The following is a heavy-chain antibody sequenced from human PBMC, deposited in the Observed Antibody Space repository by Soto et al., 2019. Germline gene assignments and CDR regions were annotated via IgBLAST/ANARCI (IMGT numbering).Heavy chain of an antibody. Sequence: QAQLVQSGAEVKKPGSSVKVSCKASGGNFSSYAISWLRQAPGQGLEWMGGIIPVFRTTNSEQKLQGRVTSTSDGSTSTAYMELSSLTSADTAVYYCARSSPYRLIRTPAGNQYYSPVDVWGQGTAVNASS. CDR3: ARSSPYRLIRTPAGNQYYSPVDV. CDR1: GGNFSSYA. D-gene: IGHD2-15*01. V-gene: IGHV1-69*01. CDR2: IIPVFRTT. J-gene: IGHJ6*02.